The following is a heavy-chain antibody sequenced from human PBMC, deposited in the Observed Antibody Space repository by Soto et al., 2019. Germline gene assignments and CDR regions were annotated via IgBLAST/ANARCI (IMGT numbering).Heavy chain of an antibody. J-gene: IGHJ6*02. V-gene: IGHV5-10-1*01. CDR1: GYSFTSYW. CDR2: IDPSDSYT. Sequence: GESLKISCNGSGYSFTSYWISWVRQMPGKGLEWMGRIDPSDSYTNYSPSFQGHVTISADKSISTAYLQWSSLKASDTAMYYCAVAGTYYYYGMDVWGQGTTVTVSS. CDR3: AVAGTYYYYGMDV. D-gene: IGHD6-19*01.